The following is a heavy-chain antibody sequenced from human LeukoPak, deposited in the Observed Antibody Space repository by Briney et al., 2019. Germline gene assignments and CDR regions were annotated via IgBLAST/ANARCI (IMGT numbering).Heavy chain of an antibody. CDR3: ARDRWVITGTTGHFDY. J-gene: IGHJ4*02. CDR2: IWYDGSNK. D-gene: IGHD1-20*01. CDR1: GFTFSTYG. V-gene: IGHV3-33*01. Sequence: PGGSLRLSCEASGFTFSTYGMHWVRQAPGKGLEWVAVIWYDGSNKNYADSVKGRFTISRDNSKNTLYLQMNSLRSEDTAVYYCARDRWVITGTTGHFDYWGQGTLVTVSS.